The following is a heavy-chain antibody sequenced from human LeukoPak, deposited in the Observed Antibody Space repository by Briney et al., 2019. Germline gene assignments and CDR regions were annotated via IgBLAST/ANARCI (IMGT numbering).Heavy chain of an antibody. CDR1: GYTFTGYY. V-gene: IGHV1-2*06. D-gene: IGHD5-12*01. CDR3: ARLVATTSARFDY. CDR2: INPNSGGT. Sequence: ASVKVSCKASGYTFTGYYMHWVRQAPGQGLEWMGRINPNSGGTNYAQKFQGRGTMTRDTSISTDYMELSRLSSDDTAVYSCARLVATTSARFDYWGQGTLVTVSS. J-gene: IGHJ4*02.